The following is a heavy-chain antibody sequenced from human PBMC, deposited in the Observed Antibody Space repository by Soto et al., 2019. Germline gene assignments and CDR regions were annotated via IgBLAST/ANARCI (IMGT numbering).Heavy chain of an antibody. Sequence: QVQLQESGPGLVKPSETLSLTCTVPGGSISSYYWSWIRQPPGKGLEWIGYIYYSGSTNYNPSLKSRVTISVDTSKNQFSLKLSSVTAADTAVYYCASSGSSGYYFFDYWGQGTLVTVSS. CDR1: GGSISSYY. D-gene: IGHD3-22*01. CDR2: IYYSGST. J-gene: IGHJ4*02. CDR3: ASSGSSGYYFFDY. V-gene: IGHV4-59*01.